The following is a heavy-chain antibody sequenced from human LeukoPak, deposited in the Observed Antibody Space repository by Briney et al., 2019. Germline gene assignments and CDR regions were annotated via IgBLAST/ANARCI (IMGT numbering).Heavy chain of an antibody. CDR3: ARDYGYGSGGIRYYYYYGMDV. J-gene: IGHJ6*02. CDR1: GFTFSSYG. Sequence: GGSLRLSCAASGFTFSSYGMHWVRQAPGKGLEWVAVIWYDGSNKYYADSVKGRFTISRDNSKNTLYLQMNSLRAEDTAVYYCARDYGYGSGGIRYYYYYGMDVWGQGTTVTVSS. D-gene: IGHD3-10*01. CDR2: IWYDGSNK. V-gene: IGHV3-33*01.